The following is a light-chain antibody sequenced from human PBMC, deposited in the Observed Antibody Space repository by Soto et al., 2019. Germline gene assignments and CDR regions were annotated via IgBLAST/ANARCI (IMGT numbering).Light chain of an antibody. CDR2: GAS. CDR3: QQYTGPPTT. J-gene: IGKJ5*01. Sequence: EIILRQSPDTLSLSPGERATLSCRATQTVSSKYLAWCQQRPGQAPRXIIYGASTREAGIPDRFSGSGSGTEFTLTITRLQPEDSAVAFCQQYTGPPTTFGQGTRLEIK. V-gene: IGKV3-20*01. CDR1: QTVSSKY.